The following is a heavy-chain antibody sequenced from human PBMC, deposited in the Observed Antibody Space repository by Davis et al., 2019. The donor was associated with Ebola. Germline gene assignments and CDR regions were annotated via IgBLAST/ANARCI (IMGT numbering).Heavy chain of an antibody. Sequence: SVKVSCNASGDTFSSYTINWVRQAPGQGLEWMGRIIPILGIASFAQKFQGRVTINVDKSTNTAYMELSSLRSEDTAVYYCARALYSSSPRPGYYSYSGMDVWGQGTTVTVSS. V-gene: IGHV1-69*02. CDR1: GDTFSSYT. D-gene: IGHD6-13*01. J-gene: IGHJ6*02. CDR3: ARALYSSSPRPGYYSYSGMDV. CDR2: IIPILGIA.